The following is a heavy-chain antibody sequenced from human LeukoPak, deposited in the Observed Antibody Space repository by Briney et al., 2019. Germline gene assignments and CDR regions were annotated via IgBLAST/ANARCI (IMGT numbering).Heavy chain of an antibody. CDR2: ISGSGGST. V-gene: IGHV3-23*01. CDR3: ATRTSGSYYASFDY. D-gene: IGHD1-26*01. CDR1: GFTFSSYA. J-gene: IGHJ4*02. Sequence: GGSLRLSCAASGFTFSSYAMSWVRQAPGKGLEWVSAISGSGGSTYYADSVKGRFTISRDNSKNTLYLQMNSLRAEDTAVYYCATRTSGSYYASFDYWGQGTLSPSPQ.